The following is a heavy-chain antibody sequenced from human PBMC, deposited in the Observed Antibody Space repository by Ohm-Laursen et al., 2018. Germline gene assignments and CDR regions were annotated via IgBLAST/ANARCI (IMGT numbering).Heavy chain of an antibody. CDR2: ISYDGSNK. Sequence: SLRLSCAASGLTFNSHWMSWVRQAPGKGLEWVAVISYDGSNKYYADSVKGRFTISRDNSKNTLYLQMNSLRAEDTAVYYCARFKAMIIAAHDYWGQGTLVTVSS. CDR1: GLTFNSHW. D-gene: IGHD3-22*01. J-gene: IGHJ4*02. V-gene: IGHV3-30*03. CDR3: ARFKAMIIAAHDY.